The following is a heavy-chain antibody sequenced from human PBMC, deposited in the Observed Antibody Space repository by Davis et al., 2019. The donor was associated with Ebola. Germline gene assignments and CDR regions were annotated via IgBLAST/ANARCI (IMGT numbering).Heavy chain of an antibody. CDR2: IYYSGST. CDR1: GYSISSDYY. J-gene: IGHJ4*02. CDR3: ARLAYYYDSSGYNRGGFDY. D-gene: IGHD3-22*01. Sequence: SETLSLTCSVSGYSISSDYYWGWIRQPPGKGLEWIGYIYYSGSTNYNPSLKSRVTISVDTSKNQFSLKLSSVTAADTAVYYCARLAYYYDSSGYNRGGFDYWGQGTLVTVSS. V-gene: IGHV4-61*01.